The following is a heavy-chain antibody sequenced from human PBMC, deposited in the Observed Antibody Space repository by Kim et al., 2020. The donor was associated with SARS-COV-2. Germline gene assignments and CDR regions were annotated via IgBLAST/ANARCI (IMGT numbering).Heavy chain of an antibody. J-gene: IGHJ6*02. Sequence: SQTLSLTCAISGDSVSSNSAAWHWIRQSPSRGLEWLGRTYYRSKWYNDYAVSVKSRITINPDTTKNQFSLQLNSVTPEDTAVYYCARDRNGDVYYYYGMDVWGQGTTVTVSS. CDR3: ARDRNGDVYYYYGMDV. V-gene: IGHV6-1*01. CDR2: TYYRSKWYN. CDR1: GDSVSSNSAA. D-gene: IGHD4-17*01.